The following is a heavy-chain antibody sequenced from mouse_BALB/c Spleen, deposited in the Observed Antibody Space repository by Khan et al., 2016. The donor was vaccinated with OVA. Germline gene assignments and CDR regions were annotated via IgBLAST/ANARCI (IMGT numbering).Heavy chain of an antibody. CDR1: GFSLTNYG. CDR2: IWGDGST. CDR3: VLYCYGRAWFAY. J-gene: IGHJ3*01. D-gene: IGHD1-1*01. Sequence: VQLLETGPGLVAPSQSLSITCTVSGFSLTNYGVGWVRQPPGKGLEWLGVIWGDGSTNYHSALISRLSISKDNSKSQVFLKLNSLQTDDTATYYCVLYCYGRAWFAYWGQGTLVTVSA. V-gene: IGHV2-3*01.